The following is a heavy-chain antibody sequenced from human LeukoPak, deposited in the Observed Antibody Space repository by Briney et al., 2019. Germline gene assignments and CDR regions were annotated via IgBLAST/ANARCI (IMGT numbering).Heavy chain of an antibody. J-gene: IGHJ5*02. CDR2: IYTSGST. D-gene: IGHD6-6*01. CDR1: GGSISSGSYY. Sequence: ASETLSLTCTVSGGSISSGSYYWRWIRQPAGKGLEWIGRIYTSGSTNYDPSLKSRVTISVDTSKNQFSLKLSSVTAADTAVYYCAREGAPRLPGFGGFVPWGQGALVTVSS. V-gene: IGHV4-61*02. CDR3: AREGAPRLPGFGGFVP.